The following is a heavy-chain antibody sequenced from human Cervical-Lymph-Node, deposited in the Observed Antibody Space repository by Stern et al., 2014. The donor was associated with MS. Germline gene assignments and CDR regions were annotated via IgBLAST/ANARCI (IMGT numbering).Heavy chain of an antibody. V-gene: IGHV1-69*01. CDR1: VGTFSTYA. CDR2: IIPIFGAP. CDR3: ARGRSTGYFMFGSDSFHI. D-gene: IGHD3-9*01. J-gene: IGHJ3*02. Sequence: QVQLVQSGAEVKKPGSSVKVSCKASVGTFSTYAINWVRQAPGQGLEWMGVIIPIFGAPNYAHKFQGRVTITADESTSTAYMELSSLRSDDTAVYYCARGRSTGYFMFGSDSFHIWGHGTMVTVSS.